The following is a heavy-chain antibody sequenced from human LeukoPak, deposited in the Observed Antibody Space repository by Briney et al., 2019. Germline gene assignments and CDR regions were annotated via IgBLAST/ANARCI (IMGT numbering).Heavy chain of an antibody. CDR2: IDPTDSYT. V-gene: IGHV5-10-1*01. J-gene: IGHJ6*02. D-gene: IGHD3-10*01. Sequence: GESLKISCKGSGYTFTSYWISWVRQMPGKGLEWMGMIDPTDSYTNYSPSFQGHVTISADKSISTAYLQWSSLKASDTAMYYCARHGITMVRGVILLYGMDVWGQGTTVTVSS. CDR1: GYTFTSYW. CDR3: ARHGITMVRGVILLYGMDV.